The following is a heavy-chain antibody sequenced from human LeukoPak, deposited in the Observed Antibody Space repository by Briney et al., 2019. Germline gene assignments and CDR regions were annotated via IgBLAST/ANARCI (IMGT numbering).Heavy chain of an antibody. CDR2: ISSNGGST. D-gene: IGHD4-17*01. CDR1: GFTFSSYT. J-gene: IGHJ4*02. V-gene: IGHV3-64*01. CDR3: ARGGYGDYALGY. Sequence: GGSLRLSCAASGFTFSSYTMHWVRQAPGKGLEYVSAISSNGGSTYYANSVKGRFTISRDNSKNTLYLQMGSLRAEDMAVYYCARGGYGDYALGYWGQGTLVTVSS.